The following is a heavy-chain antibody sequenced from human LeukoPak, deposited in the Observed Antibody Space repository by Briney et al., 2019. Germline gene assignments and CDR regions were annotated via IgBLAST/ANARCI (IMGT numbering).Heavy chain of an antibody. Sequence: SETLSLTCAVYGGSFSGYYWSWIRQPPGKGLEWIGYIYHSGSTYYNPSLKSRVTISVDRSKNQFSLKLSSVTAADTAVYYCARGIVVTPDAFDIWGQGTMVTVSS. CDR3: ARGIVVTPDAFDI. J-gene: IGHJ3*02. V-gene: IGHV4-34*01. CDR2: IYHSGST. D-gene: IGHD3-22*01. CDR1: GGSFSGYY.